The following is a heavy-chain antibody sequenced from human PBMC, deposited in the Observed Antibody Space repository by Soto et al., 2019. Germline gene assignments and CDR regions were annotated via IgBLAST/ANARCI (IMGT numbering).Heavy chain of an antibody. J-gene: IGHJ3*02. CDR2: INAGNGNT. V-gene: IGHV1-3*01. D-gene: IGHD4-17*01. CDR3: AMNSNYGAFDI. CDR1: GYTFTSYG. Sequence: ASVKVSCKASGYTFTSYGIHWVRQAPGQRLEWTGWINAGNGNTKYAQKLQGRVTMTTDTSTSTAYMELRSLRSDDTAVYYCAMNSNYGAFDIWGQGTTVTVSS.